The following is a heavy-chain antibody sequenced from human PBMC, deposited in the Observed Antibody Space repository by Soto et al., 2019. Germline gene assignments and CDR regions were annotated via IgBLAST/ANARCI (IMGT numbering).Heavy chain of an antibody. D-gene: IGHD1-26*01. V-gene: IGHV5-51*01. CDR2: IYPGDSDT. CDR1: GYRLTRYS. J-gene: IGHJ4*02. CDR3: ARLGIEDPIEY. Sequence: PXXSPKLFCNGSGYRLTRYSTVWVRQMPGKGLEWMGIIYPGDSDTRYSPSFKGQVSISADKSISTPYLQWSSLNAFDTAMYYCARLGIEDPIEYWGQGTLVTVSS.